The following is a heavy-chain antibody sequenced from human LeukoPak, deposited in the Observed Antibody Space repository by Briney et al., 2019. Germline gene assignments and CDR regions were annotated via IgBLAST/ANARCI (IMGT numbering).Heavy chain of an antibody. V-gene: IGHV3-30*04. CDR2: ISYDGSNK. J-gene: IGHJ4*02. Sequence: GGSLRLSSAASGFTFSSYAMHWVRQAPGKGLEWVAVISYDGSNKYYADSVKGRFTISRDNSKNTLYLQMNSLRAEDTAVYYCARGGSIAAPLDYWGQGTLVTVSS. CDR3: ARGGSIAAPLDY. D-gene: IGHD6-6*01. CDR1: GFTFSSYA.